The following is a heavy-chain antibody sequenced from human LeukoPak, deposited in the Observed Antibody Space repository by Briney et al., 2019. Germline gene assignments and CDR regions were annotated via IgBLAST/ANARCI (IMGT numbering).Heavy chain of an antibody. CDR3: ASSQSSFFDY. CDR1: GYTFTNYY. CDR2: INPSGGST. D-gene: IGHD6-19*01. V-gene: IGHV1-46*01. Sequence: ASVKVSCKASGYTFTNYYMYWVRQAPGQGLEWMGIINPSGGSTSYAQKFQDRVTMTRDMSTSTVYMELSSLRSEDTAVYYCASSQSSFFDYWGQGTLVTVSS. J-gene: IGHJ4*02.